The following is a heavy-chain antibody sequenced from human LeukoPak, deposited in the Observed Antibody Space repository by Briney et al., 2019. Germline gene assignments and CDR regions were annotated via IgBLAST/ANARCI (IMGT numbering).Heavy chain of an antibody. Sequence: GGSLRLSCAASGFTFSSYAMHWVRQAPGKGLEHVSAISSNGGSTYYANSVKGRFTISRDNSKNTLYLQMGSLRAEDMAVYYCARAYGDYVDDSFDIWGQGTMVTVSS. V-gene: IGHV3-64*01. CDR2: ISSNGGST. CDR3: ARAYGDYVDDSFDI. J-gene: IGHJ3*02. D-gene: IGHD4-17*01. CDR1: GFTFSSYA.